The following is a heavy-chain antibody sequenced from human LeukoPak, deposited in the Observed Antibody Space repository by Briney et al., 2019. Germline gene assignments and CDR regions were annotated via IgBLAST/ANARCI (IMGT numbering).Heavy chain of an antibody. Sequence: GGSLRLSCTASGFTFSSYEMNWVRQAPGKGLEWASYISSSGSTIYYADSVKGRFTISRDNAKNSLYLQMNSLRAEDTAVYYCAELGITMIGGVWGKGTTVTISS. CDR2: ISSSGSTI. CDR3: AELGITMIGGV. J-gene: IGHJ6*04. CDR1: GFTFSSYE. V-gene: IGHV3-48*03. D-gene: IGHD3-10*02.